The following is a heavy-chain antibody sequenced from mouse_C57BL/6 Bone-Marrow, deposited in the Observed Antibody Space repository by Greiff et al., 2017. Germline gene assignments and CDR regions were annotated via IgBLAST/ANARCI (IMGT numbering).Heavy chain of an antibody. Sequence: QVQLQQSGAELVKPGASVKLSCKASGYTFTEYTIHWVKQRSGQGLEWIGWFYPGSGSIKYNEKFKNKATLTADKSSSTVYMELSILPSEDSAVYFCARHEDLYYYGSSYGFAYWGQGTLVTVSA. CDR3: ARHEDLYYYGSSYGFAY. CDR2: FYPGSGSI. V-gene: IGHV1-62-2*01. D-gene: IGHD1-1*01. J-gene: IGHJ3*01. CDR1: GYTFTEYT.